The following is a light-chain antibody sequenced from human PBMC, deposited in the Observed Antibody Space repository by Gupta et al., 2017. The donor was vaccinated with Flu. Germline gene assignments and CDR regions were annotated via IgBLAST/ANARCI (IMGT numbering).Light chain of an antibody. CDR2: GNN. CDR1: SSNIGRNT. V-gene: IGLV1-44*01. Sequence: SVLTQPPSASGTPGQRVTISCSGSSSNIGRNTVNWYQQLPGTAPKLLIYGNNQRPSGVPDRFSGSKSGTSASLAISGLQSEDEADYYCAAWDDSLNGHVFGAGTKVTVL. CDR3: AAWDDSLNGHV. J-gene: IGLJ1*01.